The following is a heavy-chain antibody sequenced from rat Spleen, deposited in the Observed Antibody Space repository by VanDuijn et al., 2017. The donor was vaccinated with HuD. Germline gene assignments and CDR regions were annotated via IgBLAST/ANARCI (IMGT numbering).Heavy chain of an antibody. V-gene: IGHV3-3*01. Sequence: EVQLQESGPGLVKPSQSLSLTCSVTGYSITSSYRWNWIRKFPGNKLEWMGYINSAGSTNYNPSLKSRISITRNTSKNQFFLQVNSVTTEDTATYYWARSDYPGIPFDYWGQGVMVKVSS. CDR1: GYSITSSYR. J-gene: IGHJ2*01. D-gene: IGHD1-4*01. CDR3: ARSDYPGIPFDY. CDR2: INSAGST.